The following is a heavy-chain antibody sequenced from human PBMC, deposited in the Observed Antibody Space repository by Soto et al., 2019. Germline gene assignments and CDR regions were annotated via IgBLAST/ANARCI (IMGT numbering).Heavy chain of an antibody. V-gene: IGHV3-33*01. Sequence: QVQLVESGGGVVQPGRSLRLSCAASGFTFSSYGMHWVRQAPGKGLEWVAVIWDDGSNKYYADSVKGRFTISRDNSKNTLYLQMNSLRAEDTAVYYCARGRAGYSSGWSSAFDIWGQGTMVTVSS. D-gene: IGHD6-19*01. CDR3: ARGRAGYSSGWSSAFDI. CDR2: IWDDGSNK. J-gene: IGHJ3*02. CDR1: GFTFSSYG.